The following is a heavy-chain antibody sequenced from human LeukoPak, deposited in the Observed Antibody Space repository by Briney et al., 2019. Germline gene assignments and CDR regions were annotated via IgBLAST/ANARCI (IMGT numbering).Heavy chain of an antibody. CDR2: IYYSGST. CDR1: GGSISNYY. J-gene: IGHJ4*02. CDR3: ARATAGTTLFEGIDY. D-gene: IGHD1-1*01. V-gene: IGHV4-59*08. Sequence: SETLSLTCTVSGGSISNYYWSWIRQPPGKGLEWIGYIYYSGSTNYNPSLKSRVTISVDTSKNQFSLKLSSVTAADTALYYCARATAGTTLFEGIDYWGQGTLVTVSS.